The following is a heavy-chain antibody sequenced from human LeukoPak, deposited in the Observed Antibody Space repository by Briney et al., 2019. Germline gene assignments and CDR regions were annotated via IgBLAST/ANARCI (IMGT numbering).Heavy chain of an antibody. V-gene: IGHV4-4*07. CDR2: IYTSGST. CDR1: GGSISSYY. Sequence: SETLSLTCTVSGGSISSYYWSWIRQPAGKGLEWIGRIYTSGSTNYNPSLKSRVTISVDTSKNQFSLKLSSVTAADTAVYYCAREKAAYCGGDCHSFDYWGQGTLVTVSS. CDR3: AREKAAYCGGDCHSFDY. D-gene: IGHD2-21*02. J-gene: IGHJ4*02.